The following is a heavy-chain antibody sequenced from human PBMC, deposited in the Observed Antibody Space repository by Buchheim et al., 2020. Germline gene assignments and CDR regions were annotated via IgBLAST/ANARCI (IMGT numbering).Heavy chain of an antibody. CDR1: GFTFSSYG. V-gene: IGHV3-33*06. CDR2: IWYDGSNK. CDR3: AKNDYGDYDPFYDY. Sequence: QVQLVESGGGVVQPGRSLRLSCAASGFTFSSYGMHWVRQAPGKGLEWVAVIWYDGSNKYYADSVKGRFTISRDNSKNTLYLQMNSLRAEDTAVYYCAKNDYGDYDPFYDYWGQGTL. D-gene: IGHD4-17*01. J-gene: IGHJ4*02.